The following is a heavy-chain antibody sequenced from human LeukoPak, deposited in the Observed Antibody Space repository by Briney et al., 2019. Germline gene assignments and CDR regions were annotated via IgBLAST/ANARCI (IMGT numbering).Heavy chain of an antibody. J-gene: IGHJ4*02. CDR2: IDPSDSYT. D-gene: IGHD3-9*01. Sequence: GESLKISCKGSGYSFTCYWISWVRQMPGKGLEWMGRIDPSDSYTNYSPSFQGHVTISADKSISTAYLQWSSLKASDTAMYYCARRLDVVGIMYDILTGYYPWYFDYWGQGTLVTVSS. V-gene: IGHV5-10-1*01. CDR1: GYSFTCYW. CDR3: ARRLDVVGIMYDILTGYYPWYFDY.